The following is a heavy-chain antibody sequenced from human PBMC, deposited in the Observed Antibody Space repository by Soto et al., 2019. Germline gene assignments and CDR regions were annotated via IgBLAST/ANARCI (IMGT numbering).Heavy chain of an antibody. V-gene: IGHV3-30-3*01. CDR2: ISDDGNNE. J-gene: IGHJ4*02. D-gene: IGHD1-1*01. Sequence: PGGSLRLSCAASTFTFRTSAMQWVRQAPGKGLEWVAAISDDGNNEYYTTSVKGRFTISRDNYKNTLYLQMDSLRVEDTAVYYCSLPGSDYWGQGAQVTVSS. CDR3: SLPGSDY. CDR1: TFTFRTSA.